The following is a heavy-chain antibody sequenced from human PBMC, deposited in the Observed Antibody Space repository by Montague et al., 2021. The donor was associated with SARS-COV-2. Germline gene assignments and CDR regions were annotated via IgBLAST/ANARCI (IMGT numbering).Heavy chain of an antibody. CDR1: GDSISNSNW. CDR3: ARLGDMAIIPPVH. Sequence: SETLSLTCTVSGDSISNSNWWTWVRQSPGRGLEWIGEIFRSGDSNYNPSLKSRVTMSVDMSRNQFSLELYSVTAADTAVYFCARLGDMAIIPPVHWGQGTWVTVSS. D-gene: IGHD3-16*01. V-gene: IGHV4-4*02. J-gene: IGHJ4*02. CDR2: IFRSGDS.